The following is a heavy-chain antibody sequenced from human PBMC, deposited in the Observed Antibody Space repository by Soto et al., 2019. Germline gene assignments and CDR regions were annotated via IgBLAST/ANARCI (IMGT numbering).Heavy chain of an antibody. CDR3: VRDRRYTYGYIDS. CDR2: IYYSGST. Sequence: SETLSLTCTVSGDSISSSSYYWVWILHPPGKGLEWIGSIYYSGSTYYNPSLKSRVTISVDTSKNQFSLKLSSVTAADTAVYYCVRDRRYTYGYIDSWGQGTLVTVSS. V-gene: IGHV4-39*02. D-gene: IGHD5-18*01. CDR1: GDSISSSSYY. J-gene: IGHJ4*02.